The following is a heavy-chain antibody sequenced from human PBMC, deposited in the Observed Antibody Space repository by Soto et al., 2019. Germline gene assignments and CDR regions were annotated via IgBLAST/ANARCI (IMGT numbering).Heavy chain of an antibody. CDR1: GFTFSTFA. D-gene: IGHD5-12*01. CDR2: ILGRGDT. Sequence: EVQLLESGGGSVQPGGSLRLSCAASGFTFSTFAMSWVRQAPGKGLEWVSGILGRGDTYYEESVKGRFTISRDNSKNTLFLQLNSLRVEDTAIYYCVKDVRPDGYGDFDYWGQGTLVIVSS. V-gene: IGHV3-23*01. CDR3: VKDVRPDGYGDFDY. J-gene: IGHJ4*02.